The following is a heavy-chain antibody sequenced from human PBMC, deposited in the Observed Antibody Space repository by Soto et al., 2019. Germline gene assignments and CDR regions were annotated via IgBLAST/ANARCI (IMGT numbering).Heavy chain of an antibody. J-gene: IGHJ4*02. CDR3: ARAGSIMITFGGVLRDHDY. Sequence: SETLSLTCAVYGGPFSGYYWSWIRQPPGKGLEWIGEINHSGSTNYNPSLKSRVTISVDTSKNQFSLKLSSVTAADTAVYYCARAGSIMITFGGVLRDHDYWGQGTLVTVSS. V-gene: IGHV4-34*01. D-gene: IGHD3-16*01. CDR2: INHSGST. CDR1: GGPFSGYY.